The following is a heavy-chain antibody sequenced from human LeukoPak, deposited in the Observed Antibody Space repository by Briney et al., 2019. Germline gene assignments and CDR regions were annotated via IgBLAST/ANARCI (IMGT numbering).Heavy chain of an antibody. CDR3: VWDNFWRPSNPDY. CDR2: IKEDGIEK. J-gene: IGHJ4*02. V-gene: IGHV3-7*01. CDR1: GFTFYTYG. D-gene: IGHD3-3*01. Sequence: PAGSLRLSCAASGFTFYTYGMTWVRQAPGKGLEWLGNIKEDGIEKYYLDSVSGRFTLSRDNAKNSLYLQMDSLRAEDTANYYCVWDNFWRPSNPDYWGQGTLVTVTS.